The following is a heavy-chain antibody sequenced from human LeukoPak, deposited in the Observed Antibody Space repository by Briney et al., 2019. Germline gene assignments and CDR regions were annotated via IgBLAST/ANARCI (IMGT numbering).Heavy chain of an antibody. CDR3: ARGRDTMLRGERGYYYYIDV. CDR1: GYTFTSFY. J-gene: IGHJ6*03. CDR2: INPSGGST. V-gene: IGHV1-46*01. D-gene: IGHD3-10*01. Sequence: EASVKVSCKASGYTFTSFYMQWVRQAPGQGLEWMGIINPSGGSTNYAQKFQGRVSMTRDTSKSQSSLKLNSVTAADTAVYYCARGRDTMLRGERGYYYYIDVWDKGATVTVSS.